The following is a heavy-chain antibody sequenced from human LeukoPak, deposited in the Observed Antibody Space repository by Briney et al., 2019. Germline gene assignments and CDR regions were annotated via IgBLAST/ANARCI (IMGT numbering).Heavy chain of an antibody. D-gene: IGHD3-22*01. Sequence: SQTLSLTCTVAGYSISSGDYYGSWIRQPPGKGLEWIGEINHSGSTNYNPSLKSRVTISVDTSKNQFSLKLSSVTAADTAVYYCARDSYIYDSSGFLVDYWGQGTLVTVAS. V-gene: IGHV4-30-4*08. J-gene: IGHJ4*02. CDR2: INHSGST. CDR1: GYSISSGDYY. CDR3: ARDSYIYDSSGFLVDY.